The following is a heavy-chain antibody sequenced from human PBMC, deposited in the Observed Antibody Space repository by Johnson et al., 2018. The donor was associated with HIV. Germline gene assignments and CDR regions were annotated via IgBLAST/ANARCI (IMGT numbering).Heavy chain of an antibody. CDR1: GFTFSNYA. V-gene: IGHV3-30*04. D-gene: IGHD3-3*01. Sequence: VQLVESGGGVVQPGGSLRLSCAASGFTFSNYAMHWVRQAPGKGLEWVAVISYDGNNTYYADSLKGRFTISRDNSRNTLDLRMDSLRVEDTAVYYCAREAYYARAFDLWGQGTMVTVSS. CDR3: AREAYYARAFDL. CDR2: ISYDGNNT. J-gene: IGHJ3*01.